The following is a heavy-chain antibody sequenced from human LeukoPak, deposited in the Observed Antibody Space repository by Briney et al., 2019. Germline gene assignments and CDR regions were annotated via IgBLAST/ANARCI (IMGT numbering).Heavy chain of an antibody. J-gene: IGHJ4*02. Sequence: GGSLRLSCAASGFTFSSYAMSWVRQAPGKGLEWVSAISGSGGSTYYADSVKGRFTISRDNSKNTLYLQMNSLRAEDTAVYYCVKDSMPYDSSGYSDYWGRGTLVTVSS. CDR2: ISGSGGST. CDR3: VKDSMPYDSSGYSDY. D-gene: IGHD3-22*01. CDR1: GFTFSSYA. V-gene: IGHV3-23*01.